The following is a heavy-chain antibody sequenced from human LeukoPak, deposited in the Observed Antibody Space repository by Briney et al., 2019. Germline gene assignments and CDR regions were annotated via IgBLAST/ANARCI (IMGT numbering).Heavy chain of an antibody. CDR2: IYYSGST. CDR1: GDSVKSYY. J-gene: IGHJ4*02. CDR3: ARAGRRDGYKSYFDY. V-gene: IGHV4-59*02. D-gene: IGHD5-24*01. Sequence: SETLSLTCNVSGDSVKSYYWSWIRQPPGKRLEWIGYIYYSGSTNYNPSLNSRGSISIDKSKNQFSLRLSSATAADTGVYYCARAGRRDGYKSYFDYWGQGTLVTVSS.